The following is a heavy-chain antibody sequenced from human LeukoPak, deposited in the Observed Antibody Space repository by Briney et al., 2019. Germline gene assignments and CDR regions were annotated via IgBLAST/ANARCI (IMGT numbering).Heavy chain of an antibody. V-gene: IGHV4-39*07. D-gene: IGHD6-19*01. Sequence: SETLSLTCTVSGGSISSSNYYWSWIRQPPGKGLEWIGSIYYKGSAYYNPSLRSRVTISVDTSKNQFSLKLSSVTAADTAVYFCARDPAPQYSSGWYRPLFFDYWGQGTLVTVSS. CDR3: ARDPAPQYSSGWYRPLFFDY. CDR1: GGSISSSNYY. J-gene: IGHJ4*02. CDR2: IYYKGSA.